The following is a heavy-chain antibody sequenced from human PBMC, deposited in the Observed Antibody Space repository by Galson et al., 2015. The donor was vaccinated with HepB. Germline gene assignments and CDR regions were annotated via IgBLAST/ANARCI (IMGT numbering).Heavy chain of an antibody. CDR2: IYYTGSA. CDR3: ARQRAAASGLAPTWFGP. D-gene: IGHD6-25*01. Sequence: TLSLTCTVSGGSINSVDYYWSWIRQPPGKGLQWIGYIYYTGSAYSNPSLQDRLSISLDTSKNQYSLSLTSVTAADTAVYFCARQRAAASGLAPTWFGPWGHGTQVTVSS. V-gene: IGHV4-30-4*01. CDR1: GGSINSVDYY. J-gene: IGHJ5*02.